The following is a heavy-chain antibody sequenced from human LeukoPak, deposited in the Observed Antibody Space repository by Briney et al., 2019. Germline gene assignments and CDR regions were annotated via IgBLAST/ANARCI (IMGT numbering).Heavy chain of an antibody. J-gene: IGHJ4*02. CDR1: GFTFSSYG. CDR2: ISGSGGST. CDR3: TTDYTSGSPY. V-gene: IGHV3-23*01. D-gene: IGHD3-10*01. Sequence: GGSLRLSCAASGFTFSSYGMSWVRQAPGKGLEWVSAISGSGGSTYYADSVKGRFTISRDNSKNTLYLQMNSLKTEDTAVYYCTTDYTSGSPYWGQGTLVTASS.